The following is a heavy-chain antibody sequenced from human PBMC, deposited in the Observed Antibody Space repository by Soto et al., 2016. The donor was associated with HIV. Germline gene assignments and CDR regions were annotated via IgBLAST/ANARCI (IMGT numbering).Heavy chain of an antibody. CDR1: GFTFSSYA. V-gene: IGHV3-23*01. CDR3: AKMVAYYYGMDV. D-gene: IGHD2-8*01. Sequence: EVQLLESGGGLVRPGGSLRLSCAASGFTFSSYAMSWVRQAPGKGLEWVSVISDNGGTTYYADSVKGRFTISRDNSKRTLYLQMNSLRVEDTAEYYCAKMVAYYYGMDVWGHGTTVTVSS. J-gene: IGHJ6*02. CDR2: ISDNGGTT.